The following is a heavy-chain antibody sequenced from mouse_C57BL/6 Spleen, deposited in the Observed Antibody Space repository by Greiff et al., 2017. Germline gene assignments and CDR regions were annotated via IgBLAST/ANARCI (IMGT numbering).Heavy chain of an antibody. V-gene: IGHV1-55*01. CDR3: ARWGYYSTQGGFAY. Sequence: VQLQQPGAELVKPGASVKMSCKASGYTFTSYWITWVKQRPGQGLEWIGDIYPGSGSTNYNEKFKSKATLTVDKSSSTAYMQLSSLTSEDSAVYYWARWGYYSTQGGFAYWGQGTLVTVSA. CDR2: IYPGSGST. CDR1: GYTFTSYW. J-gene: IGHJ3*01. D-gene: IGHD2-5*01.